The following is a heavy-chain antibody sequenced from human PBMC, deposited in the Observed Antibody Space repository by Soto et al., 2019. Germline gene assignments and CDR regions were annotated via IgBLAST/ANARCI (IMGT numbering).Heavy chain of an antibody. J-gene: IGHJ5*02. CDR3: AHRLGYCSGGSCSYNWFDP. V-gene: IGHV3-72*01. D-gene: IGHD2-15*01. CDR2: IKNKANSYST. Sequence: GGSLRLSCAASGFTFSDHYMDWVRQAPGKGLEWVGRIKNKANSYSTQYAASVEGRFTISRDDSKNSLFLQMNSLKSDDTAVYYCAHRLGYCSGGSCSYNWFDPWGQGTLVTVSS. CDR1: GFTFSDHY.